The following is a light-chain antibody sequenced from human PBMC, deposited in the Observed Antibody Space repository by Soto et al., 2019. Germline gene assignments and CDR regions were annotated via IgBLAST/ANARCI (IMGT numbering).Light chain of an antibody. V-gene: IGLV2-14*01. CDR1: SSDVGGYNY. J-gene: IGLJ2*01. CDR3: SSYTSMSTRV. Sequence: QSVLTQPASVSGSPGQSITISCTGTSSDVGGYNYVSWYQQLPGKAPKLMIFEVSNRPSGVSNRFSGSKSGNTASLTISGLQTEDEADYYCSSYTSMSTRVFGGGTQLTVL. CDR2: EVS.